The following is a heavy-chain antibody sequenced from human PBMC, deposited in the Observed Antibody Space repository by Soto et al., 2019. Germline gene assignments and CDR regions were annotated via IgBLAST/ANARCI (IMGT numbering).Heavy chain of an antibody. CDR2: ISAYNGNT. V-gene: IGHV1-18*01. Sequence: GASVKVSCKASGYTFTSYGIGWVRQAPGQGLEWMGWISAYNGNTNYAQKLQGRVTMTTDTSTSTAYMELRSLRSDDTAVYYCARDGPFSKGPPEPDYWGQGTLVTVSS. J-gene: IGHJ4*02. CDR3: ARDGPFSKGPPEPDY. D-gene: IGHD6-13*01. CDR1: GYTFTSYG.